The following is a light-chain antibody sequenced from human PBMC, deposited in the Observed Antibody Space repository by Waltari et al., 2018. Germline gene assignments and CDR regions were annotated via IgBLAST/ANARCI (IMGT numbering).Light chain of an antibody. J-gene: IGKJ1*01. V-gene: IGKV4-1*01. Sequence: QRIFYNTNDRNYVAGYQQKPGQPPKLLIDWASTRAAVVPDRFSGSGSETDFALTISNLQAEDGTVYYCQQDYRRRSFGQGARVEVK. CDR3: QQDYRRRS. CDR1: QRIFYNTNDRNY. CDR2: WAS.